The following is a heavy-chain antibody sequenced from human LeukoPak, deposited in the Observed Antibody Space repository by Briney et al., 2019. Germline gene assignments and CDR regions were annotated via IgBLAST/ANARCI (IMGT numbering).Heavy chain of an antibody. CDR3: ARPRDPGNWFDP. CDR1: GGSISSSSYY. V-gene: IGHV4-39*01. CDR2: IYYSGST. J-gene: IGHJ5*02. Sequence: SETLSLTCTVSGGSISSSSYYWGWIRQPPGKGPEWIGSIYYSGSTYFNPSLKSRVTISVDTSKNQFSLKLSSVTAADTAVYYCARPRDPGNWFDPWGQGTLVTVSS.